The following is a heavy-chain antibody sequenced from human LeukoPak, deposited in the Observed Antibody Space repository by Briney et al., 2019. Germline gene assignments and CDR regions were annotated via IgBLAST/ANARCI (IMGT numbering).Heavy chain of an antibody. V-gene: IGHV3-33*01. CDR2: IWYDGSNK. Sequence: GGSLRLSCAASVFTFRSYGMHWVRQARGKGLEGVAVIWYDGSNKYYADSVKGRFTISRDNSKNTLYLQMNRLRAEDTAVHYCARGSGKGYYGMDVWGKGTTVTVSS. CDR3: ARGSGKGYYGMDV. J-gene: IGHJ6*04. D-gene: IGHD3-10*01. CDR1: VFTFRSYG.